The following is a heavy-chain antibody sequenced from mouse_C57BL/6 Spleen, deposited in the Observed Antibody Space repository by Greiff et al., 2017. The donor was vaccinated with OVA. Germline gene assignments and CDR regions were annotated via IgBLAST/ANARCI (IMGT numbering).Heavy chain of an antibody. CDR2: IYPGDGDT. J-gene: IGHJ3*01. CDR3: ARGGFAY. CDR1: GYAFSSYW. Sequence: QVQLQQSGAELVKPGASVKISCKASGYAFSSYWMNWVKQRPGKGLEWIGQIYPGDGDTNYNGKFKGKAYMQLSSLTSEDSAVYFCARGGFAYWGQGTLVTVSA. V-gene: IGHV1-80*01.